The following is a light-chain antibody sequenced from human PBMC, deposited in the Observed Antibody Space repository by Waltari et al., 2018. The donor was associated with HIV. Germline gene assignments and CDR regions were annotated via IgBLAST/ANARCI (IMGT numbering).Light chain of an antibody. CDR2: GAS. V-gene: IGKV3-15*01. CDR3: QQYNKWPRT. CDR1: QNVITN. J-gene: IGKJ1*01. Sequence: EIVMTQSPATLSVSPGERVTLSCRASQNVITNLAWYQQKPGQPPRLLIYGASTMATGIPARFSGGGSGTEFTLTISSLQSEDFTFYYCQQYNKWPRTFGQGTKVEVK.